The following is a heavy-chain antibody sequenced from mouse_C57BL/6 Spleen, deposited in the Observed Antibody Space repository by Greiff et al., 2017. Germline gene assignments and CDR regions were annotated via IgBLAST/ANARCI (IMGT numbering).Heavy chain of an antibody. CDR3: ARVLDSSGYYYFDY. J-gene: IGHJ2*01. CDR2: INYDGSST. D-gene: IGHD3-2*02. Sequence: EVKLMESEGGLVQPGSSMKLSCTASGFTFSDYYMAWVRQVPEKGLEWVANINYDGSSTYYLDSLKSRFIISRDNAKNILYLQMSSLKSEDTATYYCARVLDSSGYYYFDYWGQGTTLTVSS. V-gene: IGHV5-16*01. CDR1: GFTFSDYY.